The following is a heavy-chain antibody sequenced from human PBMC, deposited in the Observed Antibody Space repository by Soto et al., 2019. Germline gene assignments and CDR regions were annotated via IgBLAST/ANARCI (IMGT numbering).Heavy chain of an antibody. V-gene: IGHV4-59*01. D-gene: IGHD6-13*01. CDR3: CIAAAGPIAY. Sequence: QVQLQESGPGLVKPSETLSLTCTVSGGSISSYYWSWIRQPPGKGLACIGYIYYSGSTNYNPSLQGRVTMAVAKSKIQLSLTLSSVTAADPALYYCCIAAAGPIAYCGPGTLVNVSS. J-gene: IGHJ4*01. CDR1: GGSISSYY. CDR2: IYYSGST.